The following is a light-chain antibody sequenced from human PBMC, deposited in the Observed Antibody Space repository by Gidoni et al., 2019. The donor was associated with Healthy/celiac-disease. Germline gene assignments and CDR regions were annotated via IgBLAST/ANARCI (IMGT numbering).Light chain of an antibody. V-gene: IGKV1-13*02. CDR3: QQFNSYFLT. CDR1: QGISSA. CDR2: DDS. J-gene: IGKJ4*01. Sequence: AIQLTQSPSSLSASVGDRVTIPCRASQGISSALAWYQQKPGKAPKLLIYDDSSWESGVPSRFSGSGSGTDFTLTISSLQPEDFATYYCQQFNSYFLTFGGGTKVEIK.